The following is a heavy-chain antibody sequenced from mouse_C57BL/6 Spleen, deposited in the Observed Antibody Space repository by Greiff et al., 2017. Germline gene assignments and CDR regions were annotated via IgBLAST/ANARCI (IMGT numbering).Heavy chain of an antibody. CDR2: LNPGSGGP. CDR3: ANSNYVYYYAMDY. V-gene: IGHV1-54*01. D-gene: IGHD2-5*01. J-gene: IGHJ4*01. Sequence: VQLQQSGAELVRPGTSVKVSCTASGYAFTNYLIEWVKQRPGQGLEWIGVLNPGSGGPNYNETFQGTAPRTADKSSSTAYMQLSSLTSEDSAVDFCANSNYVYYYAMDYWGQGTSGTVSS. CDR1: GYAFTNYL.